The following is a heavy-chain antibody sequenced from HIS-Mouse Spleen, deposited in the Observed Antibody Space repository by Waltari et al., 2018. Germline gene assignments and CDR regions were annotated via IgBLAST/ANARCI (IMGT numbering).Heavy chain of an antibody. V-gene: IGHV4-39*07. CDR3: AREIPYSSSWYDWYFDL. CDR1: GGSLSSSSYY. Sequence: QLQLQESGPGLVKPSETLSLTCTVSGGSLSSSSYYWGWIRQHPGKGLEWIGSIYYSGSTSYNPSLKSRVTISVDTSKNQFSLKLSSVTAADTAVYYCAREIPYSSSWYDWYFDLWGRGTLVTVSS. J-gene: IGHJ2*01. D-gene: IGHD6-13*01. CDR2: IYYSGST.